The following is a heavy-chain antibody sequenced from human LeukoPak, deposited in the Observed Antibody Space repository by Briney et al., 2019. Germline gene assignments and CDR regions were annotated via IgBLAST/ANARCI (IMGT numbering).Heavy chain of an antibody. CDR1: GGSISSYY. Sequence: PSETLSLTCTVSGGSISSYYWSWIRQPPGKGLEWIGYIYYSGSTNYNPSLKSRVTISVDTSKNQFSLKLSSVTAADTAVYYCAISSGSYFNFDYRGKGTLVTVSS. V-gene: IGHV4-59*08. D-gene: IGHD1-26*01. CDR3: AISSGSYFNFDY. CDR2: IYYSGST. J-gene: IGHJ4*02.